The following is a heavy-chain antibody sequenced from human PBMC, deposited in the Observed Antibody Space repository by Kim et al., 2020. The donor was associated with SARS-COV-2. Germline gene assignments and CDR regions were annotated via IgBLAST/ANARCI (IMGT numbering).Heavy chain of an antibody. Sequence: GGSLRLSCAASGFTFSSYAMSWVRQAPGKGLEWVSAISGSGGSTYYADSVKGRFTISRDNSKNTLYLQMNSLRAEDTAVYYCAKDLTRRLGSGGSCYFDYWGQGTLVTVSS. CDR1: GFTFSSYA. D-gene: IGHD2-15*01. CDR3: AKDLTRRLGSGGSCYFDY. CDR2: ISGSGGST. J-gene: IGHJ4*02. V-gene: IGHV3-23*01.